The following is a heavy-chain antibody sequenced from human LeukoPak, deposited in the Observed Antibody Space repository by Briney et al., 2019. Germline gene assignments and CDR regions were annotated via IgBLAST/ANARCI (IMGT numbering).Heavy chain of an antibody. CDR1: GFPFSSYA. CDR2: IYSGGST. V-gene: IGHV3-66*01. CDR3: ASDSYSPEYFQH. J-gene: IGHJ1*01. D-gene: IGHD2-15*01. Sequence: GGSLRLSCAASGFPFSSYAMSWVRQAPGKGLEWVSVIYSGGSTFYADSVKGRFTISRDNSKNTLYLQMNSLRAEDTAVYYCASDSYSPEYFQHWGQGTLVTVSS.